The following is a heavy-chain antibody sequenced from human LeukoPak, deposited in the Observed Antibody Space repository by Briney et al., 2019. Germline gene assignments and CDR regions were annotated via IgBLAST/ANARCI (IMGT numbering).Heavy chain of an antibody. CDR3: AKDRSDIVATLFDY. Sequence: PGGSLRLSCAASGFTFDDYAMHWVRHAPGKGLEWVSGISWNSGSIVYADSVKGRFTISRDNAKNSLYLQMNSLRAEDMALYYCAKDRSDIVATLFDYWGQGTLVTVSS. V-gene: IGHV3-9*03. D-gene: IGHD5-12*01. CDR1: GFTFDDYA. CDR2: ISWNSGSI. J-gene: IGHJ4*02.